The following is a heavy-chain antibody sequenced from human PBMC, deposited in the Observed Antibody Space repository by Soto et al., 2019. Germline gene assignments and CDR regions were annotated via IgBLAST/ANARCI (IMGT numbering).Heavy chain of an antibody. D-gene: IGHD3-10*02. J-gene: IGHJ4*02. V-gene: IGHV4-59*01. Sequence: SETQPLTCTVSGGNIRSYYWSWIRQPTGKGLEWIGYIYYSGGTNYNPSLKSRVTISVDTSKNHFSLKLSSVTAADTAVYYCARAMFGELFFFDYWGQGTLVTVSS. CDR1: GGNIRSYY. CDR2: IYYSGGT. CDR3: ARAMFGELFFFDY.